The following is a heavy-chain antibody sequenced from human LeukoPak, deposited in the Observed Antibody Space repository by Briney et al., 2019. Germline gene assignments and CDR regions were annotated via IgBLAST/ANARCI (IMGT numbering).Heavy chain of an antibody. V-gene: IGHV3-20*04. CDR2: INWNGGST. CDR1: GFTFVDYG. Sequence: GGSLRLSCAASGFTFVDYGMSWVRQAPGKGLEWVSGINWNGGSTGYADSVKGRFTISRDNAKNSLYLQMNSLRAENTALYYCARTIGGTVDAFDIWGQGTMVTVSS. J-gene: IGHJ3*02. CDR3: ARTIGGTVDAFDI. D-gene: IGHD3-16*01.